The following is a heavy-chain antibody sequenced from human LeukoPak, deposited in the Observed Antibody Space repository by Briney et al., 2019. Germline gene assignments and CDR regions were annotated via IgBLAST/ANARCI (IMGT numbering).Heavy chain of an antibody. D-gene: IGHD6-6*01. Sequence: GGSLRLSCAASGFTFSSYEMICVRQAPGKGLEWVSYISSSGTTIYYADSVKGRFTISRDNAKNSLYLQMSSLRAEDTAVYYCARKLVHYFDYWGEGTLVTVST. CDR2: ISSSGTTI. V-gene: IGHV3-48*03. CDR3: ARKLVHYFDY. J-gene: IGHJ4*02. CDR1: GFTFSSYE.